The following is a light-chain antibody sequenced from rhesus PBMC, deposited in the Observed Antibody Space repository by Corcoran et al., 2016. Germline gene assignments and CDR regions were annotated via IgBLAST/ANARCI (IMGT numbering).Light chain of an antibody. CDR1: QDISNW. CDR3: QQHYSNPRT. J-gene: IGKJ1*01. CDR2: TAS. Sequence: DIQMTQSPSSLSASVGDRVTITCQASQDISNWLAWYQQKPGKAPKVLIYTASPLQSGVPSRFSGSGSGTDFTLTIRGLQPEDFATYYCQQHYSNPRTFGRGTKVEI. V-gene: IGKV1-18*01.